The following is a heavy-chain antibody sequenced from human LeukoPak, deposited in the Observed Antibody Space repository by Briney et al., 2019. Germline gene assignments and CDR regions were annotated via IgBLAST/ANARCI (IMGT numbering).Heavy chain of an antibody. CDR3: ARGFAQSNRYGMDV. CDR2: ISSSSSYI. Sequence: GGSLRLSCAASGFLFSSYTMNWVRQAPGKGLEWVSYISSSSSYIYYADSLKGRFTISRDNAKNSVYLQMHSLRAEDTAMYYCARGFAQSNRYGMDVWGQGTTVTVSS. CDR1: GFLFSSYT. J-gene: IGHJ6*02. V-gene: IGHV3-21*01. D-gene: IGHD1-14*01.